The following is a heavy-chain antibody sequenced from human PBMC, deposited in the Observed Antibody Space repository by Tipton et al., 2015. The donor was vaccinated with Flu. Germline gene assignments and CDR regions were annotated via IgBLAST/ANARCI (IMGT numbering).Heavy chain of an antibody. CDR1: GGSISSYY. D-gene: IGHD5-18*01. CDR3: ARHLPLDTAMVTEAGGYDY. Sequence: TLSLTCTVSGGSISSYYWSWIRQPPGKGLEWIGYIYYSGSTNYNPSLKSRVTISVDTSKNQFSLKLSSVTAADTAVYYCARHLPLDTAMVTEAGGYDYWGQGTLVTVSS. V-gene: IGHV4-59*08. CDR2: IYYSGST. J-gene: IGHJ4*02.